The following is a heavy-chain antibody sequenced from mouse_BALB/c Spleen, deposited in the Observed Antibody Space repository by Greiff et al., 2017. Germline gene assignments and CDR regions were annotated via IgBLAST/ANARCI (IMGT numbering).Heavy chain of an antibody. V-gene: IGHV5-6-5*01. CDR1: GFTFSSYA. J-gene: IGHJ2*01. Sequence: EVQVVESGGGLVKPGGSLKLSCAASGFTFSSYAMSWVRQTPEKRLEWVASISSGGSTYYPDSVKGRFTISRDNARNILYLQMSSLRSEDTAMYYCANSPPRYDGYYGFSYYFDYWGQGTTLTISS. CDR3: ANSPPRYDGYYGFSYYFDY. D-gene: IGHD2-3*01. CDR2: ISSGGST.